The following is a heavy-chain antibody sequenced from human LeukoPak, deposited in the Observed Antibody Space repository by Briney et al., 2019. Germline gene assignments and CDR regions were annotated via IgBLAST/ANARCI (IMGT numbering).Heavy chain of an antibody. CDR3: ARGVGYCSSTSCYWFDP. J-gene: IGHJ5*02. Sequence: GGSLRLSCAASGFTFDDYGMSWVRQAPGKGLEWVSGINWNGGSTGYADSVKGRFTISRDNAKNSLCLQMNSLRAEDTALYYCARGVGYCSSTSCYWFDPWGQGTLVTVSS. CDR2: INWNGGST. D-gene: IGHD2-2*03. CDR1: GFTFDDYG. V-gene: IGHV3-20*04.